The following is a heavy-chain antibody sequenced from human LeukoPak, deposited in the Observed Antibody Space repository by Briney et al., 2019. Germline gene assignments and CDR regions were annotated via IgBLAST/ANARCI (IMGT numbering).Heavy chain of an antibody. V-gene: IGHV3-15*01. D-gene: IGHD5-24*01. J-gene: IGHJ4*02. Sequence: AGSLRLSCAASGFTVSSNYMSWVRQAPGKGLERVARIKSRTDGGTTDYAAPVKGRFTISRDDSKNTLYLEMNSLKTEDTGVFYCATRINRDGYNWAYDHWGQGTLVTVSS. CDR3: ATRINRDGYNWAYDH. CDR1: GFTVSSNY. CDR2: IKSRTDGGTT.